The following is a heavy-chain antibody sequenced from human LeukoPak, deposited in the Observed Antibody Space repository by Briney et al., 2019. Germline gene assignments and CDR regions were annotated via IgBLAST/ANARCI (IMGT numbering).Heavy chain of an antibody. V-gene: IGHV5-10-1*01. J-gene: IGHJ5*02. D-gene: IGHD6-19*01. CDR3: ARQWYSSLNWLDP. Sequence: KPGESLTISCKGSGYSFTNYWISWVRQMPGKGLEWMGRIDPSDSYTNYSPSFQGHVTISADKSISTAYLQWSSLKASDTAMYYCARQWYSSLNWLDPWGQGTLVTVSS. CDR2: IDPSDSYT. CDR1: GYSFTNYW.